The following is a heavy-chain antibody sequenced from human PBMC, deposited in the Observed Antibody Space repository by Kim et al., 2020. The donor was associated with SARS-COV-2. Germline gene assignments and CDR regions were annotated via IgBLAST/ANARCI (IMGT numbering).Heavy chain of an antibody. V-gene: IGHV3-74*01. D-gene: IGHD7-27*01. CDR3: ARGELGPYYYGMDV. Sequence: ADSVKGRFTISRDNAKNTLYLQMNSLRAEDTAVYYCARGELGPYYYGMDVWGQGTTVTVSS. J-gene: IGHJ6*02.